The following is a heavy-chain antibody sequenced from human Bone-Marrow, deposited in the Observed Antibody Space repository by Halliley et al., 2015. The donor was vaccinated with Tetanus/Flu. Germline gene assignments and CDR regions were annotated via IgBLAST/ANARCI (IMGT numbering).Heavy chain of an antibody. Sequence: MQLVQSGAEVKKPGESLKISCQASGYTFTSYWIVWVRQMPGRGLEWMGITLPGGSLTRYSPSFQGQVTISADTSIRTAYLRGSGLGAADPAPYYCARRIAVANTGPYFDYWGQGTLVAISS. CDR1: GYTFTSYW. D-gene: IGHD6-19*01. V-gene: IGHV5-51*03. CDR2: TLPGGSLT. J-gene: IGHJ4*02. CDR3: ARRIAVANTGPYFDY.